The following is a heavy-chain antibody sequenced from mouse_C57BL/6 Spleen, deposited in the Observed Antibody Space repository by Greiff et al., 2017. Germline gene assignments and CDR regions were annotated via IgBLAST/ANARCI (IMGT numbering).Heavy chain of an antibody. V-gene: IGHV5-16*01. J-gene: IGHJ4*01. D-gene: IGHD2-12*01. Sequence: DVMLVESEGGLVQPGSSMKLSCTASGFTFSDYYMAWVRQVPEKGLEWVANINYDGSSTYYLDSLKSRFIISRDNAKNILYLQMSSLKSEDTATYYCARGYSPYAMDYWGQGTSVTVSS. CDR1: GFTFSDYY. CDR3: ARGYSPYAMDY. CDR2: INYDGSST.